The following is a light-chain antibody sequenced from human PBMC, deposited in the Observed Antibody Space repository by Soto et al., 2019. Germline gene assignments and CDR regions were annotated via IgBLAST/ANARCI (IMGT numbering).Light chain of an antibody. CDR3: CSYASGNTLV. J-gene: IGLJ2*01. V-gene: IGLV2-23*01. CDR1: SSDVGSYYP. CDR2: EGS. Sequence: QSVLTQPASVSGSPGQSITISCTGTSSDVGSYYPVSWYQQHPGKAPKLMIYEGSQRPSGVSNRFSGSKSGNTASLTISGLQAEDEADYYCCSYASGNTLVFGGGTKVTVL.